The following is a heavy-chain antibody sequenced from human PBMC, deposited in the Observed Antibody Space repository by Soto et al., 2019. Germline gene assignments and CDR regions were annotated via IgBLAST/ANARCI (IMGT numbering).Heavy chain of an antibody. CDR1: GFTFDDYT. D-gene: IGHD4-17*01. Sequence: VGSLKLSCAASGFTFDDYTRHWVRHAPGKGLEWVSLISWDGGSTYYADSVKGRFTISRDNSKNSLKLQMNSLRTEDTALYYCAKDLYPWTTVTLYYYYGMDVWGQGTTVSVSS. CDR2: ISWDGGST. CDR3: AKDLYPWTTVTLYYYYGMDV. V-gene: IGHV3-43*01. J-gene: IGHJ6*02.